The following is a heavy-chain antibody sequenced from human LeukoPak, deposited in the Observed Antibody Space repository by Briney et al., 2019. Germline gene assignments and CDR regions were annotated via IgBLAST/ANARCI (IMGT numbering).Heavy chain of an antibody. CDR1: GFTLSSYW. D-gene: IGHD6-13*01. CDR3: ARQHSSSPLFDY. J-gene: IGHJ4*02. CDR2: IKQDGSEK. Sequence: GGSLRLSCAASGFTLSSYWMSWVRQAPGKGLEWVANIKQDGSEKYYVDSVKGRFTISRDNAKNSLYLQMNSLRAEDTAVYYCARQHSSSPLFDYWGQGTLVTVSS. V-gene: IGHV3-7*01.